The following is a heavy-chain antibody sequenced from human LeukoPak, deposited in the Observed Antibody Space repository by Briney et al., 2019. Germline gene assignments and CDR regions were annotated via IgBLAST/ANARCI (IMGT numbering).Heavy chain of an antibody. CDR3: AKVARNYYYYYMDV. Sequence: GGSLRLSCAASGFTFSSYAMSWVRQAPGKGLEWVSAISGSGGSTYYADSVKGRFTISRDNSKNTLYLQMNSLRAEDTAIYYCAKVARNYYYYYMDVWGKGTTVTVSS. V-gene: IGHV3-23*01. D-gene: IGHD2-21*01. J-gene: IGHJ6*03. CDR1: GFTFSSYA. CDR2: ISGSGGST.